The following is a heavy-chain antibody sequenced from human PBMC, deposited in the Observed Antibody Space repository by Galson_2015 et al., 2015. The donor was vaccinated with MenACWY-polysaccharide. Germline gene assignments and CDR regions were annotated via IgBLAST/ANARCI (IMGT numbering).Heavy chain of an antibody. CDR3: ARVGYSGYDSRLEY. J-gene: IGHJ4*02. Sequence: SESLSLAWTVSRGSISSSYWGWIRQPAGEGLEWLVRLSTSVSTDYNTSLKGRVTISVDTSKNQISLKWTSVTAADTAVYYCARVGYSGYDSRLEYWGQGTLVTVSS. CDR2: LSTSVST. V-gene: IGHV4-4*07. D-gene: IGHD5-12*01. CDR1: RGSISSSY.